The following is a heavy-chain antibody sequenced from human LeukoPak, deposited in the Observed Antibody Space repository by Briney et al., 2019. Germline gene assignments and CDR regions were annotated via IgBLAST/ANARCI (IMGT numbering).Heavy chain of an antibody. V-gene: IGHV4-59*08. CDR3: ARWEYSGSPGAFDI. CDR2: IYSSVST. J-gene: IGHJ3*02. CDR1: GASISSYY. D-gene: IGHD1-26*01. Sequence: SETLSLTCTVSGASISSYYWSWIRQPPGEGLEWIGYIYSSVSTNYDPSLKSRVTISLDTSKNQFSLKLSSVTAADTAVYYCARWEYSGSPGAFDIWGRGAMVTVSS.